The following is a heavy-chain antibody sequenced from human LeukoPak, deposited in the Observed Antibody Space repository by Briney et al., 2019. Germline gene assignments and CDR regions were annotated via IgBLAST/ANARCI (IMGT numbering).Heavy chain of an antibody. V-gene: IGHV1-69*04. J-gene: IGHJ4*02. Sequence: SVKVSCKASGGTFSSYAISWVRQAPGQGLEWMGRIIPILGIANYAQKFQGRVTITADKSTSTAYMELSSLRSEDTAVYYCARDPYCGGDCYPPPFDYWGQGTLVIVSS. D-gene: IGHD2-21*02. CDR3: ARDPYCGGDCYPPPFDY. CDR2: IIPILGIA. CDR1: GGTFSSYA.